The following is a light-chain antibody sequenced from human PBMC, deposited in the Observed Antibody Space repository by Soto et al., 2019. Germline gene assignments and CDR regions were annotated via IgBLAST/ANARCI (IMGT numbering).Light chain of an antibody. J-gene: IGKJ4*01. CDR3: QQVISYTFT. CDR2: AAS. V-gene: IGKV1-9*01. Sequence: DIQLTQSPSFLSASVGDRVIITCRASQGITSYLAWYQQIPGKAPKVLIYAASTLQSGVPSRFSGSGSGTEFTLTTSGLQPEDFATYYCQQVISYTFTFGGGTKVDIX. CDR1: QGITSY.